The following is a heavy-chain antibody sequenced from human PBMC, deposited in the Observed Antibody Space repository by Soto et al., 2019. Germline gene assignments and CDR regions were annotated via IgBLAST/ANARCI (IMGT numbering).Heavy chain of an antibody. Sequence: SETLPHTCAVDGGSLSGYYWSWIRQLPGQGLAWIGEINHRGSTNSDPSLKRRVTIAVDTSKNQFSLNLRSVTAADTAVYFCFRQNREYDILTGYYTYYYYGMDVWGQGTTVTVSS. CDR2: INHRGST. J-gene: IGHJ6*02. V-gene: IGHV4-34*01. CDR1: GGSLSGYY. D-gene: IGHD3-9*01. CDR3: FRQNREYDILTGYYTYYYYGMDV.